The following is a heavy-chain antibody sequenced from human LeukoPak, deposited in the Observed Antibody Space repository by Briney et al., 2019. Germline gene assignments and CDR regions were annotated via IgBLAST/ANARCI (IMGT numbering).Heavy chain of an antibody. CDR3: ASRRITIPRLIRFDY. CDR2: INPVASIT. CDR1: GFTFSSHW. D-gene: IGHD3-3*02. J-gene: IGHJ4*02. Sequence: GGSLRLSCAASGFTFSSHWFHWVRQAPGKGLVWVSRINPVASITNYADSVKGRFTVSRDNAMNTLYLQMNSLRAEDTAVYYCASRRITIPRLIRFDYWGQGTLVTVSS. V-gene: IGHV3-74*01.